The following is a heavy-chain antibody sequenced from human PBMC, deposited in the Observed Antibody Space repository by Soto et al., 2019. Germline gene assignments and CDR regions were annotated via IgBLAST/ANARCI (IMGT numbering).Heavy chain of an antibody. V-gene: IGHV3-30-3*01. Sequence: GGSLRLSCAASGFTFSSYAMHWVRQAPGKGLEWVAVISYDGSNKYYADSVKGRFTISRDNSKNTLYLQMNSLRAEDTAVYYCARDHGYSSGWYSYWGQGTLVTVSS. CDR2: ISYDGSNK. J-gene: IGHJ4*02. CDR1: GFTFSSYA. CDR3: ARDHGYSSGWYSY. D-gene: IGHD6-19*01.